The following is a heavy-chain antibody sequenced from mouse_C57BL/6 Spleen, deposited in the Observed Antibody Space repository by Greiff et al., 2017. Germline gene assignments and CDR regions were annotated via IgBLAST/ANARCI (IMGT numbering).Heavy chain of an antibody. V-gene: IGHV5-4*01. D-gene: IGHD1-1*01. J-gene: IGHJ1*03. CDR2: ISDGGSYT. CDR1: GFTFSSYA. CDR3: ARDEAYYYGSSPQYWYFDV. Sequence: EVQRVESGGGLVKPGGSLKLSCAASGFTFSSYAMSWVRQTPEKRLEWVATISDGGSYTYYPDNVKGRFTISRDNAKNNLYLQMSHLKSEDTAMYYCARDEAYYYGSSPQYWYFDVWGTGTTVTVSS.